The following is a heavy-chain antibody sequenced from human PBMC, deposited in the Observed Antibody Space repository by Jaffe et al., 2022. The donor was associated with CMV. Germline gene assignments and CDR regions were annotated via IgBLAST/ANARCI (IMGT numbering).Heavy chain of an antibody. CDR3: ARTTLRSHYGVDF. CDR1: GGSVSSYY. V-gene: IGHV4-59*02. D-gene: IGHD3-16*01. Sequence: QVQLQESGPGLVKPSETLSLTCTVSGGSVSSYYWSWIRQPPGKGLEWIGYMFHSGDTNYNPSLKSRVTISVDTSKNQFSLRLSSVTAADTAVYYCARTTLRSHYGVDFWGQGTTVTVSS. J-gene: IGHJ6*02. CDR2: MFHSGDT.